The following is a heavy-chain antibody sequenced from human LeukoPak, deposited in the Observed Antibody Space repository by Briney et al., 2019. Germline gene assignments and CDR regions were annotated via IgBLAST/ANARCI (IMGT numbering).Heavy chain of an antibody. CDR1: GYTFTSYG. CDR2: INPNSGGT. J-gene: IGHJ6*02. Sequence: GASVKVSCKASGYTFTSYGISWVRQAPGQGLEGMGCINPNSGGTNYAQKFQGWVTMNRDTSINTPYMELNRLRSDDTAVYYCARGSSSYGMDVWGQGTTVTVSS. CDR3: ARGSSSYGMDV. V-gene: IGHV1-2*04. D-gene: IGHD6-13*01.